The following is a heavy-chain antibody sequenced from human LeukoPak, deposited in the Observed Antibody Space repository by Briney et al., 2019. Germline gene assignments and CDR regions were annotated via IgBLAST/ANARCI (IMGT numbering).Heavy chain of an antibody. V-gene: IGHV1-8*01. Sequence: GASVKVSCKASGYTFTSYDINWVRQATGQGLEWMGWMNPNSGNTGYAQKFQGRVTMTRNTSISTAYMELSSLRSEDTAVYYCAREVFRELERRPIGSWFDPWGQGTLVTVSS. D-gene: IGHD1-1*01. CDR2: MNPNSGNT. CDR1: GYTFTSYD. CDR3: AREVFRELERRPIGSWFDP. J-gene: IGHJ5*02.